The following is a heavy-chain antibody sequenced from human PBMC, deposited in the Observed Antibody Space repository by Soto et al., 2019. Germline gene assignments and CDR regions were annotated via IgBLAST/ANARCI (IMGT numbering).Heavy chain of an antibody. CDR1: GYTFTSYA. CDR2: INAGNGNT. Sequence: GASVKVSCKASGYTFTSYAMHWVRQAPGQRLEWMGWINAGNGNTKYSQKFQGRVTITRDTSASTAYMELSSLRSEDTAVYYCARVQHQGIVGANYYYYYYGMDVWGQGTTVTVSS. CDR3: ARVQHQGIVGANYYYYYYGMDV. J-gene: IGHJ6*02. V-gene: IGHV1-3*01. D-gene: IGHD1-26*01.